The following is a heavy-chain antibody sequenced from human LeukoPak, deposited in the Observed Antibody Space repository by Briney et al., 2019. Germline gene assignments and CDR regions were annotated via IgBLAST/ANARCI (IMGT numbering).Heavy chain of an antibody. CDR2: IWYDGSNK. CDR3: AKDGGSGSYLLSFDY. V-gene: IGHV3-33*06. D-gene: IGHD3-10*01. Sequence: PGGSLRLSCAASGFTFSSYGMYWVRQAPGKGLEWVAVIWYDGSNKYYADSVKGRFTISRDNSKNTLYLQMNSLRAEDTAVYYCAKDGGSGSYLLSFDYWGQGTLVTVSS. J-gene: IGHJ4*02. CDR1: GFTFSSYG.